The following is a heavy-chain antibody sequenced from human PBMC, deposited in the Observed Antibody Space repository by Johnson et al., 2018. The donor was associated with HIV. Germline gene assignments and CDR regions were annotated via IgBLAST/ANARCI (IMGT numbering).Heavy chain of an antibody. J-gene: IGHJ3*02. CDR1: GFTFSRYD. D-gene: IGHD3-10*01. V-gene: IGHV3-13*01. CDR2: IGTAGDT. Sequence: VQLVESGGGVVQPGRSLRLSCAASGFTFSRYDMNWVRQATGKGLEWVSAIGTAGDTYYAGSVKGRFTISRENAKNSFYLQRNSLRAGDTAVYYCARGLDDYFGSGSPNAFYIWGQGTMVTVSS. CDR3: ARGLDDYFGSGSPNAFYI.